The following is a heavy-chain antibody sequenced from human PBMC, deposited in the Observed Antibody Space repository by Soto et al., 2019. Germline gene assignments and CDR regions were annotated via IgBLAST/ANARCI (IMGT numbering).Heavy chain of an antibody. CDR1: NGDFSGYI. CDR2: INHSGSS. Sequence: SVPMSLNRFISNGDFSGYIRTWTRQTTGKGLQWIGQINHSGSSIYNPSLKNRVTISTMSNNKFSLELSSVTAADTAVYFCTRGLFSGSYYSGGWYYFDSWGQGTMDTVS. CDR3: TRGLFSGSYYSGGWYYFDS. J-gene: IGHJ4*02. V-gene: IGHV4-34*01. D-gene: IGHD1-26*01.